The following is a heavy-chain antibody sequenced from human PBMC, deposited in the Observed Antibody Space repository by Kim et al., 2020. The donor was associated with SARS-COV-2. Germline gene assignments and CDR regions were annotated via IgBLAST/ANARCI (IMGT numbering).Heavy chain of an antibody. D-gene: IGHD3-22*01. J-gene: IGHJ3*02. V-gene: IGHV1-18*01. Sequence: ASVKVSCKASGYTFTSYGISWVRQAPGQGLEWMGWLSAYNGNTNYAQKLQGRVTMTTDTSTSTAYMELRSLRSDDTAVHYCARDWVIRTMIVVVIIFFPDIWGQGTMVTVSS. CDR1: GYTFTSYG. CDR3: ARDWVIRTMIVVVIIFFPDI. CDR2: LSAYNGNT.